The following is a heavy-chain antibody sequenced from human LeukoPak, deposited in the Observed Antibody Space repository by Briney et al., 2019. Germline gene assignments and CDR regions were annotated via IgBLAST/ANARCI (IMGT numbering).Heavy chain of an antibody. CDR1: GFTFSRYS. J-gene: IGHJ4*02. CDR2: ISSSGSTI. Sequence: GGSLRLSCAASGFTFSRYSMNWVRQAPGKGLEWVSYISSSGSTIYYADSVKGRFTISRDNAKNSLYLQMNSLRAEDTAVYYCARDGMARYCSSTSCYGSDDYFDYWGQGTLVTVSS. V-gene: IGHV3-48*04. CDR3: ARDGMARYCSSTSCYGSDDYFDY. D-gene: IGHD2-2*01.